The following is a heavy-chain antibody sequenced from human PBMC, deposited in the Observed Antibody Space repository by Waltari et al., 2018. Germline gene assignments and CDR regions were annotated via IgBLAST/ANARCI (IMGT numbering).Heavy chain of an antibody. D-gene: IGHD3-3*01. V-gene: IGHV3-15*01. Sequence: EVQLVESGGGLVKPGGSLRLSCAASGFTFSNAWMSWVRQAPGKGLEWVGRIKSKTDVGTTDYAAPVKGRFTISRDDSKYTMYLQMNSLKTDDTAVYYCTTVWGRFLEWLLVACGQGTLVTVSS. CDR3: TTVWGRFLEWLLVA. CDR2: IKSKTDVGTT. CDR1: GFTFSNAW. J-gene: IGHJ5*02.